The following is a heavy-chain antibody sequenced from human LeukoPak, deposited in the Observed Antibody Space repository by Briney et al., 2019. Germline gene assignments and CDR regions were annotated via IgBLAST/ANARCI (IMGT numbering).Heavy chain of an antibody. CDR1: GFTFSIYE. CDR3: ARDHDEQHINYYYGMDV. V-gene: IGHV3-48*03. J-gene: IGHJ6*04. CDR2: ISSRGSTI. D-gene: IGHD6-13*01. Sequence: PGGSLRLSCGACGFTFSIYEMNWVREAPGRGRECVSYISSRGSTIYYADSVKGRFTISRDNAKNSLYLQMNSTRAEDTAVYYCARDHDEQHINYYYGMDVWGKGTPVTVSS.